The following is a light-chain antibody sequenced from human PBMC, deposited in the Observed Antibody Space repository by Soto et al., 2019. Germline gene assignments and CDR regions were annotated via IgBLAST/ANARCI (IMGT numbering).Light chain of an antibody. CDR3: QQYGSSPYT. V-gene: IGKV3-20*01. CDR2: GAS. J-gene: IGKJ2*01. Sequence: ENVLTQSPGTLSLSPGERATLSCRASQSVSSTYLAWYQQKPGQAPRLLIYGASNRATGIPDRFSGSGSGTDFTLTINRLEPGDFAVYYCQQYGSSPYTFGQGTKLEIK. CDR1: QSVSSTY.